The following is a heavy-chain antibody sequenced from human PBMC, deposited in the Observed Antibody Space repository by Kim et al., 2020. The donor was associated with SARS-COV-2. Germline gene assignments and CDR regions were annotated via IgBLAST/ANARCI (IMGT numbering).Heavy chain of an antibody. V-gene: IGHV4-61*01. D-gene: IGHD6-19*01. Sequence: SETLSHTCTVSGDSVSSTTSYWSWIRQAPGEGLEWIAYIVGSGRTKYNPSLMSRVSISQDTSKNQFFLNFDAVTAADTAIYYCMRDQDNSGRVNWGQGTL. CDR2: IVGSGRT. CDR3: MRDQDNSGRVN. CDR1: GDSVSSTTSY. J-gene: IGHJ4*02.